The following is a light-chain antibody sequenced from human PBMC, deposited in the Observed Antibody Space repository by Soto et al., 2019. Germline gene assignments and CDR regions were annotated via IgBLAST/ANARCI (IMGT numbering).Light chain of an antibody. CDR2: AAS. CDR1: QDISSY. CDR3: QQYYSYPRT. J-gene: IGKJ1*01. Sequence: IQMTQSPSSLSASVGDRVTIVCQASQDISSYLAWYQQKPGKAPKLLIYAASTLQSGVPSRFSGSGSGTDFTLTISCLQSEDFATYYCQQYYSYPRTFGQGTKVDIK. V-gene: IGKV1-8*01.